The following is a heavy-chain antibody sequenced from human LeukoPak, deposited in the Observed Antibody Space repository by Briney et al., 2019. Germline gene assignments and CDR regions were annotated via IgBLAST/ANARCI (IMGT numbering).Heavy chain of an antibody. D-gene: IGHD4-17*01. CDR3: AGSYGDYVVHWFDP. CDR2: ISWNSGSI. Sequence: GGSLRLSCAASGSTFDDYAMHWVRQAPGKGLEWVSGISWNSGSIGYADSVKGRFTISRDNAKNSLYLQMNSLRAEDTALYYCAGSYGDYVVHWFDPWGQGTLVTVSS. CDR1: GSTFDDYA. J-gene: IGHJ5*02. V-gene: IGHV3-9*01.